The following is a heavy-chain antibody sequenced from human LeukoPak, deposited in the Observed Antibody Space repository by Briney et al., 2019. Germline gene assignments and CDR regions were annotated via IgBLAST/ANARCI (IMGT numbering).Heavy chain of an antibody. CDR1: GFTFSSYA. CDR2: ISGSGGST. CDR3: AKDGYYYDSSGGADY. J-gene: IGHJ4*02. V-gene: IGHV3-23*01. Sequence: GGSLRLSCAASGFTFSSYAMSWVRQAPGKGLEWVSAISGSGGSTYYADSVKGRFTISRDNSKNTLYLQMNSLRAEDTAVYYCAKDGYYYDSSGGADYWGQGTLVTVSS. D-gene: IGHD3-22*01.